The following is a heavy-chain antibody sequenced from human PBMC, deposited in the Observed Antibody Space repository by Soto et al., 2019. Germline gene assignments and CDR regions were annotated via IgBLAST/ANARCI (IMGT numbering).Heavy chain of an antibody. CDR2: INHSGST. D-gene: IGHD4-17*01. V-gene: IGHV4-34*01. CDR1: GGSFSGYY. Sequence: SETLSLTCAVYGGSFSGYYWSWIRQPPGKGLEWIGEINHSGSTNYNPSLKSRVTISVDTSKNQFSLKLSSVTAADTAVYYCARDDFGRNTRPFDPWGQGTPVTVSS. CDR3: ARDDFGRNTRPFDP. J-gene: IGHJ5*02.